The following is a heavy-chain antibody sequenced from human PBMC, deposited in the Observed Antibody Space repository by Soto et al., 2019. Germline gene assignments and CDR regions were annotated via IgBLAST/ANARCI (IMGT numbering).Heavy chain of an antibody. CDR2: VSNSGSST. J-gene: IGHJ4*02. D-gene: IGHD2-2*01. CDR3: AKHSRETTTCCGED. V-gene: IGHV3-23*01. Sequence: GGSLRLSCAASGFTFRDYAMSWVRQAPGRGLEWVSGVSNSGSSTYYADSVKGRFTISRDNSKNTLYLQMNSLRAEDTAVYYCAKHSRETTTCCGEDWGQGTRVTVSS. CDR1: GFTFRDYA.